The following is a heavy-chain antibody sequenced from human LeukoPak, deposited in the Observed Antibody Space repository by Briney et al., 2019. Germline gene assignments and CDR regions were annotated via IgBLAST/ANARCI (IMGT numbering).Heavy chain of an antibody. CDR3: ARAKGDY. CDR2: IYYSGTT. V-gene: IGHV4-61*01. Sequence: SQTLSLTCAISGDSVSSNSAAWSWIRQPPGKGLEWIGYIYYSGTTNYNPSLKSRVTMSVDTSKNQFSLRLNSVTPADTAVYYCARAKGDYWGQGTLVTVSS. CDR1: GDSVSSNSAA. J-gene: IGHJ4*02.